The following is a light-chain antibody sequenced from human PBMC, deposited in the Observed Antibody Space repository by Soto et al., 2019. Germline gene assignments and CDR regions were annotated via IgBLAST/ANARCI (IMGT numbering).Light chain of an antibody. CDR2: WAS. J-gene: IGKJ1*01. CDR1: QSVLYSLNNKNY. V-gene: IGKV4-1*01. Sequence: DVVMTQSPDSLAVSLGERATINCKSSQSVLYSLNNKNYLAWYQQKPGQPPKLLIHWASTRESGVPDRFSGSGSGTDFTLTISSLQAEDVAVYHCLQYLHTPRTFGQGTKVEIK. CDR3: LQYLHTPRT.